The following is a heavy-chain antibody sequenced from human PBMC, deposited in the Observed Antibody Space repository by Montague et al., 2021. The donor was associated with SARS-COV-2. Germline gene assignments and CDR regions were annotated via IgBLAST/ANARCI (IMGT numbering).Heavy chain of an antibody. Sequence: SLSLSFSASGFTFSNYAMSWVRQAPGKGLEWVSAISGSGGSTYYADSVKGRFTISRDNSKNTLYLQMNSLRAEDTAVYYCAKDPHYDFWSGYYLDYWGQGTLVTVSS. CDR2: ISGSGGST. D-gene: IGHD3-3*01. CDR1: GFTFSNYA. V-gene: IGHV3-23*01. CDR3: AKDPHYDFWSGYYLDY. J-gene: IGHJ4*02.